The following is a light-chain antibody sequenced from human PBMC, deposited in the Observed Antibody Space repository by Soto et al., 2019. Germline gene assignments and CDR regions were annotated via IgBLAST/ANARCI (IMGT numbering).Light chain of an antibody. CDR3: QQYGSIPWT. CDR2: DAS. CDR1: ESVVSNY. J-gene: IGKJ1*01. Sequence: EVGLKQSPGTLSLSPGERATLSCRATESVVSNYLAWYQLKPGQAPRLLIYDASSRATGIPDRFSGSGSGTDFTLTISRLEPEDFAVYYCQQYGSIPWTFGQGTKVDI. V-gene: IGKV3-20*01.